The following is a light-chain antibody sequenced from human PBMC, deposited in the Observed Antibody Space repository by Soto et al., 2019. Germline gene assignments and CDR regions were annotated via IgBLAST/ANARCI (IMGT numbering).Light chain of an antibody. CDR2: GAS. J-gene: IGKJ2*01. CDR1: QSVSSN. CDR3: QQYNDWYT. Sequence: EIVMTQSPATLSVSPGERATLSCRASQSVSSNLAWYQQKRGQAPRLLIYGASTRATGIPARFSGTGSGTEFTLTISSLQSEDFAVYYCQQYNDWYTFGQGTKLEI. V-gene: IGKV3-15*01.